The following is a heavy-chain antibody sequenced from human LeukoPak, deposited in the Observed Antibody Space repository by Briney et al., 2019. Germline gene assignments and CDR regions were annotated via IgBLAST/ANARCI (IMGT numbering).Heavy chain of an antibody. V-gene: IGHV3-64*01. D-gene: IGHD5-12*01. CDR3: ARDRYSGFDSGTDY. J-gene: IGHJ4*02. CDR1: GFTFSDYN. CDR2: IRSNGGST. Sequence: GGSLRLSCAASGFTFSDYNMHWVRQAPGKGLEHVSGIRSNGGSTYYANSVKGRFTISRDNSKNTLYLQMGSLRAEDMGVYYCARDRYSGFDSGTDYWGQGTLVTVSS.